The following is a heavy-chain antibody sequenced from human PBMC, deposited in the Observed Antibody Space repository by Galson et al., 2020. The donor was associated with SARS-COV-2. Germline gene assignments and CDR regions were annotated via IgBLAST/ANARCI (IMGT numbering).Heavy chain of an antibody. J-gene: IGHJ6*02. CDR2: FSSGGTNT. CDR3: AGSWYGANFHYYAMDV. V-gene: IGHV3-11*01. D-gene: IGHD6-13*01. Sequence: GESLKISCAASGFIFSDYYMNWIRQAPGKGLEWVSYFSSGGTNTYYADSVKGRFTISRDNPKNSVYLQMNGLRAEDTAVYYCAGSWYGANFHYYAMDVWGQGTTVTVSS. CDR1: GFIFSDYY.